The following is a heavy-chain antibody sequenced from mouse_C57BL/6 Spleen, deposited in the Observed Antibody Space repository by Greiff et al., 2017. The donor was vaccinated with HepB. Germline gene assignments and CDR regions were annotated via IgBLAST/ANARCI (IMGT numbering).Heavy chain of an antibody. Sequence: QVQLQQSGAELVRPGTSVKMSCKASGYTFTNYWIGWAKQRPGHGLEWIGDIYPGGGYTNYNEKFKGKATLTADKSSSTAYMQFSSLTSEDSAIYYCAREEKLRAMDYWGQGTSVTVSS. CDR2: IYPGGGYT. CDR3: AREEKLRAMDY. V-gene: IGHV1-63*01. J-gene: IGHJ4*01. D-gene: IGHD1-1*01. CDR1: GYTFTNYW.